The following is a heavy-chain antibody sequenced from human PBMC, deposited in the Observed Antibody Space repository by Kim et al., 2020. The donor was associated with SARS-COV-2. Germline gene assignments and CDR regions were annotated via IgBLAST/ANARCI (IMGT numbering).Heavy chain of an antibody. D-gene: IGHD3-9*01. Sequence: SETLSLTCTVSGGSISSYYWSWIRQPPGKGLEWIGYIYYSGSTNYNPSLKSRVTISVDTSKNQFSLKLSSVTAADTAVYYCARVTRYFGLIYFDYWGQGTLVTVSS. J-gene: IGHJ4*02. CDR3: ARVTRYFGLIYFDY. CDR1: GGSISSYY. CDR2: IYYSGST. V-gene: IGHV4-59*01.